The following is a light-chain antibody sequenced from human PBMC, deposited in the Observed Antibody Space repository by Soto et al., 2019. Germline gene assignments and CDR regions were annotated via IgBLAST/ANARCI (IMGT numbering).Light chain of an antibody. V-gene: IGKV1-9*01. J-gene: IGKJ4*01. Sequence: IQFTQSPSSLSASVGDRVTITCWASHGLSSYLAWYQQKPGKAPKLLIYAASTLQTGVPSRFSGSESGTDFTLTISSLQPEDFATYYCQQVNNYPLTFGGGTKVDIK. CDR3: QQVNNYPLT. CDR1: HGLSSY. CDR2: AAS.